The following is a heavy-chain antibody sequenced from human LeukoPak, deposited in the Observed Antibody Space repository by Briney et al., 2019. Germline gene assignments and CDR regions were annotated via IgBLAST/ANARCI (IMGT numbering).Heavy chain of an antibody. CDR2: INHSGST. D-gene: IGHD3-22*01. CDR1: GGSFSGYY. J-gene: IGHJ4*02. CDR3: ARNDYDSSGYYVGYFDY. V-gene: IGHV4-34*01. Sequence: SETLSLTCAVYGGSFSGYYWSWIRQPPGKGLEWTGEINHSGSTNYNPSLKSRVTISVDTSKNQFSLKLSSVTAADTAVYYCARNDYDSSGYYVGYFDYWGQGTLVTVSS.